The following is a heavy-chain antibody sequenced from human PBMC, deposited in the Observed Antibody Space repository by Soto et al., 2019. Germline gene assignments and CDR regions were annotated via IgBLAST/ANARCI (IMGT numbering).Heavy chain of an antibody. CDR2: MSYGRST. J-gene: IGHJ4*02. CDR1: GGSISSNNYY. D-gene: IGHD7-27*01. V-gene: IGHV4-39*01. Sequence: QLQLQESGPGLVKPSETLSLTCSVSGGSISSNNYYWGWIRQPPGKGLEWIGGMSYGRSTYYNPSLKSRVTISVDTSKNQFSLRLTSVTAAHTAVYYCASHLRPTNWGGGDFDYWGQGPLVTVSS. CDR3: ASHLRPTNWGGGDFDY.